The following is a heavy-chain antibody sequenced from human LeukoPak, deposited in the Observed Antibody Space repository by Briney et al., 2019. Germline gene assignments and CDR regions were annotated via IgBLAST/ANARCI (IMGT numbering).Heavy chain of an antibody. CDR3: VDRHGDYSYMDV. CDR2: IYYSGTT. Sequence: SETLSLTCTVSGGSIINRSYYWDWIRQPPGKGLGWIGSIYYSGTTYYNPSLKRRLSISVDASKNKSPLKLSSVPAAAPAVYSCVDRHGDYSYMDVWGKGTPVTVSS. CDR1: GGSIINRSYY. V-gene: IGHV4-39*01. J-gene: IGHJ6*03. D-gene: IGHD4-17*01.